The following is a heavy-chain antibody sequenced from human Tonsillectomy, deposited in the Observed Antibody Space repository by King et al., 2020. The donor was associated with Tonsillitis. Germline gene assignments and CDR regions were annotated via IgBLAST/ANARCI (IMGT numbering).Heavy chain of an antibody. Sequence: YSWSWIRQPPGKGLEWIGYIYHSVSTYYNPSLKSRVTISVDRSKNQFSLRLGSVTAAHTAVYYCAKAPGGHLYFDYWGQGTLVTVSS. D-gene: IGHD4-23*01. CDR3: AKAPGGHLYFDY. J-gene: IGHJ4*02. CDR1: YS. CDR2: IYHSVST. V-gene: IGHV4-30-2*01.